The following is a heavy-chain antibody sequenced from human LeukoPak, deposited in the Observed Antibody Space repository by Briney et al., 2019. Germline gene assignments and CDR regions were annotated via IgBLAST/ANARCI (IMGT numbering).Heavy chain of an antibody. CDR1: GFTFSSYA. J-gene: IGHJ4*02. V-gene: IGHV3-30-3*01. CDR3: ARATVGPQGY. D-gene: IGHD4-23*01. CDR2: VSYDGSNK. Sequence: GGSLRLSCAASGFTFSSYAMPWVRQAPGKGLEWVAVVSYDGSNKYYADSVKGRFTISRDNSKNTLYLQMNSLRAEDTAVYYCARATVGPQGYWGQGTLVTVSS.